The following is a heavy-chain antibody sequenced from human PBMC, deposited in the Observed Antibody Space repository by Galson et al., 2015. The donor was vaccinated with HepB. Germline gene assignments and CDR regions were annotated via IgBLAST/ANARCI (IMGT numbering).Heavy chain of an antibody. CDR2: INHSGST. Sequence: LSLTCAVYGGSFSGYYWSWIRQPPGKGLEWIGEINHSGSTNYNPSLKSRVTISVDTSKNQFSLKLSSVTAADTAVYYCARGGRVYSSSTRRLFHYFDYWGQGTLVTVSS. D-gene: IGHD6-6*01. V-gene: IGHV4-34*01. J-gene: IGHJ4*02. CDR1: GGSFSGYY. CDR3: ARGGRVYSSSTRRLFHYFDY.